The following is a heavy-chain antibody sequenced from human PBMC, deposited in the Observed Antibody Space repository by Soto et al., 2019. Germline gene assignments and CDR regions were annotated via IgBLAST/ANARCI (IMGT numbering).Heavy chain of an antibody. CDR1: GFTFSSYA. D-gene: IGHD6-13*01. V-gene: IGHV3-23*01. CDR2: ISGSGGST. CDR3: GKEIAAAGTSYNWFDP. J-gene: IGHJ5*02. Sequence: EVQLLESGGGLVQPGGSLRLSCAASGFTFSSYAMSWVRQAPGKGLEWVSAISGSGGSTYYADSVKGRFTISRDNSKNTLYLQMNSLRAEDTAVYYCGKEIAAAGTSYNWFDPWGQGTLVTVSS.